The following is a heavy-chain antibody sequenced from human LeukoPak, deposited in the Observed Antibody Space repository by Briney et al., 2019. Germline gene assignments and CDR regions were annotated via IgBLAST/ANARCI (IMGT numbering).Heavy chain of an antibody. D-gene: IGHD3-22*01. CDR2: IKSDGSST. CDR1: GFHFQTYR. CDR3: ARFYYDSSRGAY. Sequence: GALKLSFAAPGFHFQTYRIHLVRQTPRKGPGWVSRIKSDGSSTSYADSVKGRFTISRDNAKNTLYLQMNSLRDEDTAVYYCARFYYDSSRGAYWGQGTLVTVSS. J-gene: IGHJ4*02. V-gene: IGHV3-74*01.